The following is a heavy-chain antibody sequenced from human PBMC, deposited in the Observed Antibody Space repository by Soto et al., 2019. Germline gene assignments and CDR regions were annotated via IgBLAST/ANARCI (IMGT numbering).Heavy chain of an antibody. Sequence: SETLSLTCTVSGGSISSSSYFWGWIRQPPGKGLEWIGSIYLSGSTSDNPSLRSRVTISVDTSKNQFSLKLSSVTAADTAVYFCARHAGYSSGRRWFDPWGQGTLVTVSS. CDR3: ARHAGYSSGRRWFDP. V-gene: IGHV4-39*01. J-gene: IGHJ5*02. D-gene: IGHD3-22*01. CDR2: IYLSGST. CDR1: GGSISSSSYF.